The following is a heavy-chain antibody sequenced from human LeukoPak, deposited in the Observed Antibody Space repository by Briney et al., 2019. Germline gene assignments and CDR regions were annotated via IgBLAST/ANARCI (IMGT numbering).Heavy chain of an antibody. Sequence: PSETLSLTCTVSGVSINSGDYYWGWIRQPPGKGLEWIGTIYYSGRTYYNPPLKSRVTISEDTSKNQFSLRLTSETAADTAIYYCGRHRTAINKYGPYDAFDIWGQGTMVTVSS. D-gene: IGHD3-10*01. CDR1: GVSINSGDYY. CDR2: IYYSGRT. J-gene: IGHJ3*02. CDR3: GRHRTAINKYGPYDAFDI. V-gene: IGHV4-39*01.